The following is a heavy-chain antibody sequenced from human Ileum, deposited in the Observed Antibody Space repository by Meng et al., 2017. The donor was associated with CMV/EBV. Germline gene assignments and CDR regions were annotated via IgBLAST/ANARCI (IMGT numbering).Heavy chain of an antibody. CDR3: ASDSDTSLGGYYFDF. J-gene: IGHJ4*02. Sequence: SVKVSCKTSGITFSGYTINWVRQAPGQGLEWMGKIIPILGVANSAQSFQGRLTLTADKYTDTAYMELSSLRSEDTAVYFCASDSDTSLGGYYFDFWGQGTLVTVSS. CDR2: IIPILGVA. CDR1: GITFSGYT. D-gene: IGHD3-9*01. V-gene: IGHV1-69*02.